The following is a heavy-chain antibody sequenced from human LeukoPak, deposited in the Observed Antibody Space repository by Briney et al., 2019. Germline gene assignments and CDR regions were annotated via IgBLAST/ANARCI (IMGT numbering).Heavy chain of an antibody. V-gene: IGHV3-48*03. CDR3: AELGITMIGGV. CDR1: GFTFSSYA. Sequence: GGSLRLSCAASGFTFSSYAMSWVRQAPGKGLEWVSYISSSGSTIYYADSVGGRFTISRDNAKNSLYLQMNSLRAEDTAVYYCAELGITMIGGVWGKGTTVTISS. D-gene: IGHD3-10*02. CDR2: ISSSGSTI. J-gene: IGHJ6*04.